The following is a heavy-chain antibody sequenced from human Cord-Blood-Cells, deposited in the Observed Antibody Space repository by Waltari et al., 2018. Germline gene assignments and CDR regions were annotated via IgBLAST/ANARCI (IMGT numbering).Heavy chain of an antibody. Sequence: QLQLQESGPGLVKPSETLSLTCTVSGGSISSSSYYWGWLRHPPGKGLEWIGSIYYSGSTDYNPSLKSRVTISVDTSKNQFSLKLSSVTAADTAVYYCASGGVFGVVITYYYYYMDVWGKGTTVTVSS. J-gene: IGHJ6*03. D-gene: IGHD3-3*01. CDR2: IYYSGST. CDR1: GGSISSSSYY. V-gene: IGHV4-39*01. CDR3: ASGGVFGVVITYYYYYMDV.